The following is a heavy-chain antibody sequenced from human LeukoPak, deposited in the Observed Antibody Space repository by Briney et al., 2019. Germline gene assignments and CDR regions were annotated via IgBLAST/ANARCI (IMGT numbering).Heavy chain of an antibody. D-gene: IGHD3-10*01. CDR1: GYTFTSYD. J-gene: IGHJ4*02. Sequence: ASVKVSCKASGYTFTSYDINWVRQATGQGLEWMGWMNPNSGNTGYAQKFQGRVTMTRNTSISTAYMELSRLRSDDTAVYYCARVRFSGSGTFDYWGQGTLVTVSS. CDR3: ARVRFSGSGTFDY. V-gene: IGHV1-8*01. CDR2: MNPNSGNT.